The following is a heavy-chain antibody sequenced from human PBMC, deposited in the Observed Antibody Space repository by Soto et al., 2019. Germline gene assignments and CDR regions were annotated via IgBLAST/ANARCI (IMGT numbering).Heavy chain of an antibody. Sequence: QVQLVQSGAEVKKPGASLKVSCKASGYTFTDYYMHWVRQAPGQGLEWMGWINPNSGGTNYAQKFQGWVTMTRDTSISTAYMELSRLRSDDTAVYYCARQDGYSYGYYFVHWGQGTLVTVSS. CDR1: GYTFTDYY. CDR2: INPNSGGT. D-gene: IGHD5-18*01. CDR3: ARQDGYSYGYYFVH. V-gene: IGHV1-2*04. J-gene: IGHJ4*02.